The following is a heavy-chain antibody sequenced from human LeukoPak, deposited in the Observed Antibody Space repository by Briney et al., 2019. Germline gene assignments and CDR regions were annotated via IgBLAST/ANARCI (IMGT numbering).Heavy chain of an antibody. J-gene: IGHJ4*02. CDR3: ARDEGAYCSSSASCSYFGY. Sequence: ASVKVSCKASGYTFTGYYMHWVRQAPGQGREWMGWINPNGGGTNYGQRCQGRVTMTRDTASSTAYREQSRLTSDDTAVYYCARDEGAYCSSSASCSYFGYWGQVILVTVAA. CDR2: INPNGGGT. CDR1: GYTFTGYY. V-gene: IGHV1-2*02. D-gene: IGHD2-2*01.